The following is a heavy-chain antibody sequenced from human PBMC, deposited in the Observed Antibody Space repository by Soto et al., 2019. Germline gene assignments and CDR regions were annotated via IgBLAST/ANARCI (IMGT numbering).Heavy chain of an antibody. D-gene: IGHD6-19*01. CDR3: AKVGQWLVEHYYYYGMDV. Sequence: QVQLVESGGGVVQPGRSLRLSCAASGFTFSSYGMHWVRQAPGKGLEWVGVISYDGSNKYYADSVKGRFTISRDNSKNTLYLQTNSLRAEDTAVYYCAKVGQWLVEHYYYYGMDVWGQGTTVTVSS. CDR1: GFTFSSYG. CDR2: ISYDGSNK. J-gene: IGHJ6*02. V-gene: IGHV3-30*18.